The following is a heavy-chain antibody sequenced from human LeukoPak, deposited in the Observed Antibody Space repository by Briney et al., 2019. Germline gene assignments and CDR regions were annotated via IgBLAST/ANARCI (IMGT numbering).Heavy chain of an antibody. D-gene: IGHD3-3*01. CDR2: FDPEDGET. V-gene: IGHV1-24*01. J-gene: IGHJ3*02. CDR3: ATHTISGVVTYASLI. CDR1: GYTGIELS. Sequence: ASVKVSCKLSGYTGIELSMHRVRQVHGKGLEWMGGFDPEDGETKYAQKFQGRVTMTEDTSTDTAYMELSRLTSEDTAVYYCATHTISGVVTYASLIWGRGTLVPVSS.